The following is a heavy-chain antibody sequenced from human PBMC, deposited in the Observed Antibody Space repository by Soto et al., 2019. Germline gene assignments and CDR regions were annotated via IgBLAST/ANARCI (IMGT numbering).Heavy chain of an antibody. CDR1: GGSISSYY. J-gene: IGHJ6*02. D-gene: IGHD3-3*01. CDR2: IYYSGST. CDR3: ARDRNPRSYDFWSGMDV. V-gene: IGHV4-59*01. Sequence: PSETLSLTCTVSGGSISSYYWSWIRQPPGKGLEWIGYIYYSGSTNYNPSLKGRVTISVDTSKNQFSLKLSSVTAADTAVYYCARDRNPRSYDFWSGMDVWGQGTTVTVSS.